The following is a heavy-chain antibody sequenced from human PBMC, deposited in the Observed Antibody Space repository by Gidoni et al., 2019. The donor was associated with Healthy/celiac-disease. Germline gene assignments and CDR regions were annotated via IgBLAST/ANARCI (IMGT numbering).Heavy chain of an antibody. CDR1: GGTFSSYA. CDR3: ASQRGTIFGVVILDAFDI. Sequence: QVQLVQSGAEVQKPGSSVKVSCKASGGTFSSYAISWVRQAPGQGLEWMGRIIPILGIANYAQKFQGRVTITADKSTSTAYMELSSLRSEDTAVYYCASQRGTIFGVVILDAFDIWGQGTMVTVSS. D-gene: IGHD3-3*01. V-gene: IGHV1-69*04. CDR2: IIPILGIA. J-gene: IGHJ3*02.